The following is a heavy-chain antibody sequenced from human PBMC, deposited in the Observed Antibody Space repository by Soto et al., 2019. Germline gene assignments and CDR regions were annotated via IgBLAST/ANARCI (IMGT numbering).Heavy chain of an antibody. V-gene: IGHV3-33*01. CDR1: GFTFSSYG. CDR2: IWYDGSNK. J-gene: IGHJ6*02. CDR3: ARDNRSYLGMDV. Sequence: QVQLVESGGGVVQPGRSLRLSCAASGFTFSSYGMHWVRQAPGKGLEWVAVIWYDGSNKYYADSVKGRFTISRDNSKNTLYRQMNSLRAEDTAVYYCARDNRSYLGMDVWGQGTTVTVSS.